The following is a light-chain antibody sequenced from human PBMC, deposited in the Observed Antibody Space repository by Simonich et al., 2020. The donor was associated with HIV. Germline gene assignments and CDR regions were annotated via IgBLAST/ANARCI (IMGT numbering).Light chain of an antibody. CDR2: DVS. Sequence: QSALTQPVSVSGSPGQSITISCTGTSSDVGGYNYISWYQQHPGKAPKLMIYDVSKRPSGVSNRFSGAKSGNTASLTISGLQAEDEADYYCNSYTSSSNWVFGGGTKLTVL. V-gene: IGLV2-14*01. CDR1: SSDVGGYNY. CDR3: NSYTSSSNWV. J-gene: IGLJ3*02.